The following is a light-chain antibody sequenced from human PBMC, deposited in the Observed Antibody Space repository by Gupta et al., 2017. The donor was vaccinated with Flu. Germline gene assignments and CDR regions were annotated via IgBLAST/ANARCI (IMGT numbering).Light chain of an antibody. J-gene: IGKJ2*01. CDR3: QQYHNWWFN. Sequence: DIELTSSLVARSVSPAETVTLPCRASQSLDNHLAWCHHRPGQSPRLLINAASISATDLPPRFSGSGSGREFTLTISSMQSEDLGVYYCQQYHNWWFNFGQGTTVEI. CDR1: QSLDNH. CDR2: AAS. V-gene: IGKV3-15*01.